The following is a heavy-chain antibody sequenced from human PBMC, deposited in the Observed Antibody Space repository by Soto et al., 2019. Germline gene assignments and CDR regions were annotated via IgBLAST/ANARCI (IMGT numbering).Heavy chain of an antibody. V-gene: IGHV1-69*06. CDR1: GGTFSSYA. CDR3: ARGLVGAHSGQNWFDP. J-gene: IGHJ5*02. Sequence: ASVKVSCKASGGTFSSYAISWVRQAPGQGLEWMGGIIPIFGTANYAQKFQGRVTITADKSTSTAYMELSSLRSEDTAVYYCARGLVGAHSGQNWFDPWGQGTLVTVSS. D-gene: IGHD1-26*01. CDR2: IIPIFGTA.